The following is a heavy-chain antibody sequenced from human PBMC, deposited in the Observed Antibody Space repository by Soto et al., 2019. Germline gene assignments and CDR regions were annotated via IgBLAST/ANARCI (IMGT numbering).Heavy chain of an antibody. J-gene: IGHJ3*01. CDR2: IFHSGDT. CDR1: GDSISNSRW. V-gene: IGHV4-4*02. D-gene: IGHD6-19*01. CDR3: AYSTGWYRHDV. Sequence: QVQLQESGPGLVKPSGTLSLTCAVSGDSISNSRWWTWVRQPPGKGLEWIGDIFHSGDTNYNPSLKSLVFQSVDKSQNQFSLKVSSVTAADTAVYYCAYSTGWYRHDVWGQGTLVTVSS.